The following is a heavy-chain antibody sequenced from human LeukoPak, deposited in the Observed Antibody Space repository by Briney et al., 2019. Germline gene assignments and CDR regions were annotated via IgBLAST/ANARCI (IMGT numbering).Heavy chain of an antibody. V-gene: IGHV1-69*05. CDR2: IIPIFGTA. J-gene: IGHJ3*02. CDR3: AREVPVAFDI. Sequence: SVKVSCKASGGTFSSYAISWVRQAPGQGLEWMGGIIPIFGTANYAQKFQGRVTITTDESTSTAYMELSSLRSEDTAVYYRAREVPVAFDIWGQGTMVTVSS. CDR1: GGTFSSYA.